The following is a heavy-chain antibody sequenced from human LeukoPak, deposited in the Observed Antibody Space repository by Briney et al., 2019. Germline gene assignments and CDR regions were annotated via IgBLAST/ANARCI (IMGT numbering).Heavy chain of an antibody. J-gene: IGHJ4*02. CDR1: GYTFTSYG. CDR2: ISAYNGNT. CDR3: ARGLERWLQFIFGY. D-gene: IGHD5-24*01. Sequence: ASVKVSCKASGYTFTSYGISWVRQAPGQGLEWMGWISAYNGNTNYAQKLQGRVTMTTDTSTSTAYMELRSLRSDDTAVYYCARGLERWLQFIFGYWGQGTLVTVSS. V-gene: IGHV1-18*01.